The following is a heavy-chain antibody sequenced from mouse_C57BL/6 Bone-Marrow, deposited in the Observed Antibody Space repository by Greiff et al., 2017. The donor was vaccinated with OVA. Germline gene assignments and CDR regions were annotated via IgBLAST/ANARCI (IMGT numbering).Heavy chain of an antibody. Sequence: VQLQQPGAELVKPGASVKMSCKASGYAFPSYWITWVKQRPGQGLEWVGDIYTGSGSTNYPDKIESKSTLTVDTSTSTAYLQLSSLTSEDSAVYYCAREGLRRGFDDWGQGTTLTVSS. J-gene: IGHJ2*01. CDR2: IYTGSGST. CDR3: AREGLRRGFDD. V-gene: IGHV1-55*01. CDR1: GYAFPSYW. D-gene: IGHD2-4*01.